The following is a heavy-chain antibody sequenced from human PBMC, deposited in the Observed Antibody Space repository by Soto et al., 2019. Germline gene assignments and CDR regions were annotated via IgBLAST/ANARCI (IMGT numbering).Heavy chain of an antibody. D-gene: IGHD4-4*01. CDR3: ARDRTVTTSYYYYGMDV. J-gene: IGHJ6*02. CDR1: GFTFSSYA. Sequence: GGSLRLSCAASGFTFSSYAMHWVRQAPGKELEWVAVISYDGSNKYYADSVKGRFTISRDNSKNTLYLQMNSLRAEDTAVYYCARDRTVTTSYYYYGMDVWGQGTTVTVSS. V-gene: IGHV3-30-3*01. CDR2: ISYDGSNK.